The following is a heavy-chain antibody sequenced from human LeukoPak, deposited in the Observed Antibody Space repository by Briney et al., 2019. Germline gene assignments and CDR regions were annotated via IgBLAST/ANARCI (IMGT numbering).Heavy chain of an antibody. D-gene: IGHD6-19*01. J-gene: IGHJ4*02. CDR2: MSHSGNT. Sequence: PSETLSLTCTVSGYSISSGDYWGWIRQPPGKGLEWIGSMSHSGNTHYNPSLKSRVTISFDTSKNQFSLRLTSVTAADTAVYYCVRDWLIAVAGTTFDYWGQGTLVTVSS. CDR1: GYSISSGDY. V-gene: IGHV4-38-2*02. CDR3: VRDWLIAVAGTTFDY.